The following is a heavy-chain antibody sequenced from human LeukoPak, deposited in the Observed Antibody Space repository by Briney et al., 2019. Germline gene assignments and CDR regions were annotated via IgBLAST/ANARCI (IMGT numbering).Heavy chain of an antibody. Sequence: SQTLSLTCTVSGGSISSGDYYWSWIRQPPGKGLEWIGSIYYSGSTYYNPSLKSRVTISVDTSKNQISLKLSSVTAADTAVYYCARRKKFEWELLRGESFDYWGQGTLVTVSS. CDR3: ARRKKFEWELLRGESFDY. CDR2: IYYSGST. V-gene: IGHV4-30-2*03. CDR1: GGSISSGDYY. J-gene: IGHJ4*02. D-gene: IGHD1-26*01.